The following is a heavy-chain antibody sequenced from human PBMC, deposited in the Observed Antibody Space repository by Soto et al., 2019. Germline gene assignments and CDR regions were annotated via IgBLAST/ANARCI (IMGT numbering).Heavy chain of an antibody. V-gene: IGHV3-23*01. CDR3: AKDLGKGGGGVFGS. CDR2: ISGRGDNA. D-gene: IGHD2-15*01. Sequence: EVQLLESGGGLVQPGESLRLSCAASGFTFGSYAMSWVRQAPGKGLEWVAAISGRGDNAYYTDSVKGRFTISRDNSRNTLHLQMNSLRAEDTAVYFCAKDLGKGGGGVFGSCGRGLQVTVSS. CDR1: GFTFGSYA. J-gene: IGHJ4*02.